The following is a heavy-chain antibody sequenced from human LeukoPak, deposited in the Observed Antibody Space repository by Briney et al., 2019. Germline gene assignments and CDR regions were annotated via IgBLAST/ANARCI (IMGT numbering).Heavy chain of an antibody. V-gene: IGHV3-74*01. CDR3: ARVGGNVYFDY. J-gene: IGHJ4*02. Sequence: PGGSLGLSCAASGFTFSSYWMHWVRQAPGKGLVWVSRINSDGSSTIYADSVKGRFTISRDNAKNTLYLQMNSLRAEDTAVYYCARVGGNVYFDYWGKGTLVTAST. CDR2: INSDGSST. CDR1: GFTFSSYW. D-gene: IGHD3-16*01.